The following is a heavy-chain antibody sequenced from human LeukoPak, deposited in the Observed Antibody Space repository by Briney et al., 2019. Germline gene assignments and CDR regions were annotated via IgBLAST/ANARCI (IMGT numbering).Heavy chain of an antibody. CDR3: ARTTIDRLSKWLRTGLET. V-gene: IGHV1-18*01. Sequence: GASVKVSCKASGFALTTYNIVWLRQAPGQGLEWVGWVTAFNENTHYSRKVQGRVTMTRDRSTGTAYMELRSLTFDDTAVYYCARTTIDRLSKWLRTGLETWGQGTLVTVSS. D-gene: IGHD6-19*01. CDR2: VTAFNENT. J-gene: IGHJ4*02. CDR1: GFALTTYN.